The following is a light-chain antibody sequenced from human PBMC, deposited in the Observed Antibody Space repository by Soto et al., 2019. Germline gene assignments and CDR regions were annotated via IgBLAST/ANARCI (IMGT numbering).Light chain of an antibody. CDR1: QGISSY. CDR2: AAS. V-gene: IGKV1-9*01. CDR3: QQRNSYPL. J-gene: IGKJ3*01. Sequence: DILLTQSPSFLSASVGDRVTITCRASQGISSYLAWYQQKPGKAPKLLIYAASTWQSGVPSRFSGSGSGKEFTLTISSLQPEDVGTYCCQQRNSYPLFGPGTKVDIK.